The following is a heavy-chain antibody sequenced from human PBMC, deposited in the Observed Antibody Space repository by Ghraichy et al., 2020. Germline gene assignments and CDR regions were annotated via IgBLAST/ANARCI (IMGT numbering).Heavy chain of an antibody. J-gene: IGHJ5*02. CDR2: IFYTGST. CDR1: GGSIGTFY. V-gene: IGHV4-59*01. CDR3: ARSRYCSGGTCYEDFNFFAP. D-gene: IGHD2-15*01. Sequence: SETLSLTCTVSGGSIGTFYWSWLRQPPGKGLEWIGHIFYTGSTNYNPSLKSRLTISVDTSRNQFSLNLKSVTAADTAVYYCARSRYCSGGTCYEDFNFFAPGGEGTLVTVSS.